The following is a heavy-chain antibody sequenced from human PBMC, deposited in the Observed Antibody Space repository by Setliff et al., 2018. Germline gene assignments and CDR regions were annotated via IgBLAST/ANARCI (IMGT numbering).Heavy chain of an antibody. CDR1: GGSISIRGYY. CDR3: ARRPLYHYDFWSNWFDP. J-gene: IGHJ5*02. V-gene: IGHV4-31*03. D-gene: IGHD3-3*01. CDR2: IYYSGRA. Sequence: PSETLSLTCTVSGGSISIRGYYWTWIRQHPGKGLEWIGYIYYSGRAYYNPSLKIRVTIPVDTSKSQFALKLRSVTAADTAVYYCARRPLYHYDFWSNWFDPWGQGTLVTVSS.